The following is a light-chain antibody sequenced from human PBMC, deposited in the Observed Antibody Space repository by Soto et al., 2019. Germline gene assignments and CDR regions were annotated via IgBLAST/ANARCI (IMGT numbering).Light chain of an antibody. J-gene: IGKJ4*01. CDR2: GAS. V-gene: IGKV3-15*01. CDR3: QQYNDWPPD. Sequence: ETVMTQSPATLSLSPGERATLSCSASQSVSSKLVWYQQKPGQAPRFLIYGASTRATGIPARFRGSGPGTEFTLTIDSLQSEDFAAYYCQQYNDWPPDFGGGTKVDIK. CDR1: QSVSSK.